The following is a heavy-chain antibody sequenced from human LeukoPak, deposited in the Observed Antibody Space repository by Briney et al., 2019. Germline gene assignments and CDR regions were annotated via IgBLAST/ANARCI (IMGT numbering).Heavy chain of an antibody. J-gene: IGHJ4*02. CDR2: INHSGST. D-gene: IGHD6-13*01. V-gene: IGHV4-34*01. CDR1: GGSFSGYY. Sequence: SETLSLTCAVYGGSFSGYYWSWIRQPPGKGLEWIGEINHSGSTNYNPSLKSRVTISVDTSKNQSSLKLSSVTAADTAVYYCARTDSSSWYSGGDFDYWGQGTLVTVSS. CDR3: ARTDSSSWYSGGDFDY.